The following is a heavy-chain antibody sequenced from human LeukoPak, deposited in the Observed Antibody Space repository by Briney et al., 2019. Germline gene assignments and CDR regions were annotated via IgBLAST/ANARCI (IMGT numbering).Heavy chain of an antibody. CDR3: ASESAYCSGGSCLHPLFDY. CDR2: IIPIFGTA. Sequence: ASVKVSCKASGGTFSSYAISWVRQAPGQGLEWMGRIIPIFGTANYAQKFQGRVTITTDESTSTAYMELSSLRSEDTAVYYCASESAYCSGGSCLHPLFDYWGQGTLVTVSS. J-gene: IGHJ4*02. D-gene: IGHD2-15*01. CDR1: GGTFSSYA. V-gene: IGHV1-69*05.